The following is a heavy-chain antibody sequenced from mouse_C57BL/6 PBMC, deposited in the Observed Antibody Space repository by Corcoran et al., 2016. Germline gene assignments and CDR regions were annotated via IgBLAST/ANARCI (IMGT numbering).Heavy chain of an antibody. CDR3: ARDSNWYFDV. D-gene: IGHD2-5*01. V-gene: IGHV9-3*01. CDR1: GYTFTTYG. J-gene: IGHJ1*03. Sequence: QIQLLQSGPELKKPGETVKISCKASGYTFTTYGMSWVKQAPGKGLKWVGRINTYSEVPTYADDFKGRFAFSLETSASTAYLQINSLKNEDTATYFCARDSNWYFDVWGTGTTVTVSS. CDR2: INTYSEVP.